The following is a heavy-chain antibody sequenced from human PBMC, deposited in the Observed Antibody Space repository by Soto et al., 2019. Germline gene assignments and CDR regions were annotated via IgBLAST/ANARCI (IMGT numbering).Heavy chain of an antibody. CDR1: GGSVSSGNYS. CDR2: IFYSGST. CDR3: ARYDSSGGRAFDI. D-gene: IGHD3-22*01. J-gene: IGHJ3*02. Sequence: QVQLQESGPGLVKPSETLSLTCTVSGGSVSSGNYSWSWIRQPPGKGLEWIGYIFYSGSTYYNPSLKSRVTISVDTSKNQFSLKLSSMTAADTAVYYCARYDSSGGRAFDIWGQGTMVTVSS. V-gene: IGHV4-61*01.